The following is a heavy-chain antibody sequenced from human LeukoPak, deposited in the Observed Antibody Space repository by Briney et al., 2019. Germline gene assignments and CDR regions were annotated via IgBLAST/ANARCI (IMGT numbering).Heavy chain of an antibody. CDR1: GGTFSSYA. CDR3: ARDARHMYYYDSSGYYSFDY. V-gene: IGHV1-69*13. D-gene: IGHD3-22*01. Sequence: ASVKVSCKASGGTFSSYAISWVRQAPGQGLEWMGGIIPIFGTANYAQKFQGRVTITADESTSTAYMELSSLRSEDTAVYYCARDARHMYYYDSSGYYSFDYWGQGTLVTVSS. CDR2: IIPIFGTA. J-gene: IGHJ4*02.